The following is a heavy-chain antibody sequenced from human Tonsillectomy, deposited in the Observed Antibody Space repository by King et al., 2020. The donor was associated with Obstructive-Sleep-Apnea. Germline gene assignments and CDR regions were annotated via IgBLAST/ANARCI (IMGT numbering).Heavy chain of an antibody. CDR2: ISSSSATI. CDR3: AGMTQTDAFDI. Sequence: VQLVESGGGSVQPGGSLRLSCAASGFTFSSYSMDWVRQAPGKGLEWVSYISSSSATIYYADSVKGRFTISRDNAKSSLYLQMNSLRAEDTAVYYCAGMTQTDAFDIWGQGTMVTVSS. J-gene: IGHJ3*02. V-gene: IGHV3-48*04. CDR1: GFTFSSYS.